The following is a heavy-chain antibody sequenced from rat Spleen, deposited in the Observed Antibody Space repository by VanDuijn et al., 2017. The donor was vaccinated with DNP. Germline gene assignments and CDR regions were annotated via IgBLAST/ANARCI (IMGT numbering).Heavy chain of an antibody. J-gene: IGHJ2*01. CDR1: GFTFSDYA. D-gene: IGHD5-1*01. CDR3: ARWEQGYFDY. V-gene: IGHV5-22*01. CDR2: ISYDGGST. Sequence: EVQLVESGGGLVQPGRSLKLSCAASGFTFSDYAMAWVRQAPTKGLEWVAYISYDGGSTYYGDSVKGRFTISRDNAKSTLYLQMNSLRSEDMATYYCARWEQGYFDYWGQGVMVTVSS.